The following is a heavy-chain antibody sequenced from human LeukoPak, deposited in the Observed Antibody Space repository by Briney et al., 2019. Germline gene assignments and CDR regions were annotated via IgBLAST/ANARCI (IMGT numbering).Heavy chain of an antibody. CDR1: RYTFTSYY. CDR2: INPSGGST. J-gene: IGHJ4*02. D-gene: IGHD2-15*01. Sequence: ASVKVSCKASRYTFTSYYMHWVRQAPGQGLERMGIINPSGGSTSYAQKFQGRVTMTRDTSTSTVYMELSSLRSQDTAVDYCARDQEIVVVVAATEWGFDYWVRGNLITVSA. CDR3: ARDQEIVVVVAATEWGFDY. V-gene: IGHV1-46*03.